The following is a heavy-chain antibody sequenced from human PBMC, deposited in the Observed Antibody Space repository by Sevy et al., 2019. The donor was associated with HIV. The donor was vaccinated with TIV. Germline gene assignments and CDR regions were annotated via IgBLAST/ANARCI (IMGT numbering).Heavy chain of an antibody. V-gene: IGHV4-61*03. CDR1: GGSVSSDFSY. CDR3: AKRDYGDYVDYFDP. D-gene: IGHD4-17*01. J-gene: IGHJ5*02. Sequence: SETLSLTCTVSGGSVSSDFSYWNWVRQPPGKGLEYIGSISYGGTTSYNPSLKSPVTISLDTSKNHFSLKVSSVTAADTAIYYCAKRDYGDYVDYFDPWGQGTLVTVSS. CDR2: ISYGGTT.